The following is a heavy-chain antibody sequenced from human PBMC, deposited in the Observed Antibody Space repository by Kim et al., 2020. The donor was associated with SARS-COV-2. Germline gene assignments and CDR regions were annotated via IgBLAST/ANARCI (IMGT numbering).Heavy chain of an antibody. CDR3: ARRKSAGVPANAFDI. J-gene: IGHJ3*02. D-gene: IGHD3-10*01. CDR1: GFTFWTYA. CDR2: ISNDGIRQ. V-gene: IGHV3-30*04. Sequence: GGSLRLSCAASGFTFWTYAMHWVRQAPGKGLEWVAVISNDGIRQFYVDSVKGRFTISRDNSKNTVSLQMDNLTPEDTALYYCARRKSAGVPANAFDIWGQGTMVTVSS.